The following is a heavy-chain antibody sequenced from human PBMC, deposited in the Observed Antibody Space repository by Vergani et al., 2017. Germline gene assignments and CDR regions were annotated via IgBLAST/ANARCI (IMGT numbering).Heavy chain of an antibody. Sequence: VQLLESGGGSAQPGESLRLSCVASGFTFSTYAMTWVRQAPGKGLEWVAFIRYDGSNKYYADSVKGRFTISRDNAKNSLYLQMNSLRAEDTAVYYCARDEGAAAPKSHFDYWGQGTLVTVSS. CDR2: IRYDGSNK. CDR1: GFTFSTYA. J-gene: IGHJ4*02. V-gene: IGHV3-30*02. D-gene: IGHD6-25*01. CDR3: ARDEGAAAPKSHFDY.